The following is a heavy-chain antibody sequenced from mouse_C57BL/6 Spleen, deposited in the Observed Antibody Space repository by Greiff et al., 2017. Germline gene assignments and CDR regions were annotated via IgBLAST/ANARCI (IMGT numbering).Heavy chain of an antibody. Sequence: VQLQQSGAELARPGASVKLSCKASGYTFTSYGISWVKQRTGQGLEWIGEIYPRSGNTYYNDKFKGKATLTADKSSSTAYMELRSLTSEDSAVYFCARWDYGSSPYFDYWGQGTTLTVSS. CDR2: IYPRSGNT. D-gene: IGHD1-1*01. CDR1: GYTFTSYG. V-gene: IGHV1-81*01. CDR3: ARWDYGSSPYFDY. J-gene: IGHJ2*01.